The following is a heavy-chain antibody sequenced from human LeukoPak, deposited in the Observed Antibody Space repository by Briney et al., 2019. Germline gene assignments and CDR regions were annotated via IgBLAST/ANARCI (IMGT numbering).Heavy chain of an antibody. CDR1: GYTFTSYD. V-gene: IGHV1-8*01. Sequence: ASVKVSCKAFGYTFTSYDINWVRQATGQGLEWMGWMNPDSGNTGYAQKFRGRVTMTRNTSISTAYMELSSLRSEDTAVYYCARSLVITSYYYYGLDVWGQGTTVTVSS. CDR2: MNPDSGNT. CDR3: ARSLVITSYYYYGLDV. D-gene: IGHD2/OR15-2a*01. J-gene: IGHJ6*02.